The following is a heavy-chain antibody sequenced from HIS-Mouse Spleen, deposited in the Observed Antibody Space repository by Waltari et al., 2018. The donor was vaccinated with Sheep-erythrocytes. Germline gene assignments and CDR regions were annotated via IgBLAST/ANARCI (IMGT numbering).Heavy chain of an antibody. D-gene: IGHD1-26*01. CDR3: AQTGATTPHFDY. CDR2: FIPFPCIA. J-gene: IGHJ4*02. Sequence: QVQLVQSGAEVKKPGSSVKVSCKASGGTFSSYAIRWVRQAPGQGLEWVGRFIPFPCIANYAQKCQGSVTITADKSTSTAYMELSSLRSEDTAVYYCAQTGATTPHFDYWGQGTLVTVSS. V-gene: IGHV1-69*04. CDR1: GGTFSSYA.